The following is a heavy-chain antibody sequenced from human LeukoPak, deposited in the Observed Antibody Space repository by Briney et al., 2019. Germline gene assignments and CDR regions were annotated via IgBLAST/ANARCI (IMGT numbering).Heavy chain of an antibody. J-gene: IGHJ4*02. CDR1: GGTFSSNA. CDR3: ARAGGYCSTTSYYVEDY. V-gene: IGHV1-69*04. Sequence: SVTVSCKASGGTFSSNAISWVRHAPGQGIEWKGRIIPILGIANYAKKFQGRLTIIADKSPSTAYMELSSLRSEDTAVYYCARAGGYCSTTSYYVEDYWGQGTLVTVSS. CDR2: IIPILGIA. D-gene: IGHD2-2*01.